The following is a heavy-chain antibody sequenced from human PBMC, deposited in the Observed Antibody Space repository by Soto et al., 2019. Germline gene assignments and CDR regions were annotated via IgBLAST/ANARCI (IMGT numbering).Heavy chain of an antibody. V-gene: IGHV3-7*01. CDR2: IKQEGSEK. CDR1: GLTFSSYW. J-gene: IGHJ2*01. Sequence: GGSLRLSCAVSGLTFSSYWMSCVRQAPGKGLEWVANIKQEGSEKYYVDSVKGRFTISRDNAKNSLYMQMNSLRAEDTAVYYCASSFDSSSSYWYFDLWGRGAMLTLSS. D-gene: IGHD6-6*01. CDR3: ASSFDSSSSYWYFDL.